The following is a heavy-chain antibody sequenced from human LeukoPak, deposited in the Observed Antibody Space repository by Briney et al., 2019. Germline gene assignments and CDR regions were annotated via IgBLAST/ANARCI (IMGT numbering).Heavy chain of an antibody. D-gene: IGHD2-15*01. J-gene: IGHJ2*01. CDR3: AKTPLQDCGGGSCYSYWYFDL. CDR1: GFTFNSYD. Sequence: PSGSLTLTCAASGFTFNSYDMLWLRQAPGTGLEWVTDISYGGNNKYYADSVKGRFTISRANSKNTIYLHMNSLRAENTAVYYCAKTPLQDCGGGSCYSYWYFDLWGRGTLVTVSS. CDR2: ISYGGNNK. V-gene: IGHV3-30*18.